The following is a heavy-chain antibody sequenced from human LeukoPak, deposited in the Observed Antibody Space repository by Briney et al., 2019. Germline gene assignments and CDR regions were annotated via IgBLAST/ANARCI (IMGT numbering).Heavy chain of an antibody. V-gene: IGHV4-34*01. Sequence: SETLSLTCAVYGGSLSGYYWSWIRQPPGKGLEWIGEINHSGSTNYNPSLKSRVTISVDTSKNQFSLKLSSVTAADTAVYYCARRPYSSSWYGLGWFDPWGQGTLVTVSS. CDR2: INHSGST. CDR1: GGSLSGYY. J-gene: IGHJ5*02. D-gene: IGHD6-13*01. CDR3: ARRPYSSSWYGLGWFDP.